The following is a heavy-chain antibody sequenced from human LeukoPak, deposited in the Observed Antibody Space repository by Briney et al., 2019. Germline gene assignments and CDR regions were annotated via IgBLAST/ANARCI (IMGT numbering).Heavy chain of an antibody. CDR3: AKHLRTHVWSFDY. J-gene: IGHJ4*02. CDR2: ISGSGRQT. V-gene: IGHV3-23*01. D-gene: IGHD2-8*02. CDR1: GFTFSSYA. Sequence: GGSLRLSCAASGFTFSSYALSWVRQAPGKGLEWVSLISGSGRQTEYGDSVKGRFTISRDNSKNTLSLQINSLKAEDTAIYYCAKHLRTHVWSFDYWGQGTLVTVSS.